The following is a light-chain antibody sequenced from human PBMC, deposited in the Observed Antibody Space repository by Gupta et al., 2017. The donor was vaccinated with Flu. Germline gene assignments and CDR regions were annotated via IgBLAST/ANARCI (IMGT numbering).Light chain of an antibody. CDR1: SSNIGDNL. J-gene: IGLJ3*02. CDR3: AAWDDSLSGRV. Sequence: QSVLAQPPSASRTPGQRVTISCSGSSSNIGDNLVYWYQQLPGTAPKLLIYRNNQRPSGVPDRFSGSKSGTSASLAISGLRAADEADYYCAAWDDSLSGRVFGGGTKLTVL. V-gene: IGLV1-47*01. CDR2: RNN.